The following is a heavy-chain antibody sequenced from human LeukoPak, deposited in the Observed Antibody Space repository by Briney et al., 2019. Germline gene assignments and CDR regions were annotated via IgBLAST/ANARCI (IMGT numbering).Heavy chain of an antibody. J-gene: IGHJ5*02. Sequence: SETLSLTCAVYGGSFSGYYWTLIRQTPGKGLEWIGEISHTGLTGSNPSLKSRVTIFVDSSMKQFSLRMTSVTAADTGAYYCARVPDITARPCDTWGPGTLVAVSS. CDR2: ISHTGLT. CDR1: GGSFSGYY. CDR3: ARVPDITARPCDT. V-gene: IGHV4-34*01. D-gene: IGHD1-1*01.